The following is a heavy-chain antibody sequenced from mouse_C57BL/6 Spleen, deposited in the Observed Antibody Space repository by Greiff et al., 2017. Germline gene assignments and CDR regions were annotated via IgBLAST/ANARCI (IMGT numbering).Heavy chain of an antibody. CDR3: SKERDYGYDGAWFAY. D-gene: IGHD2-2*01. J-gene: IGHJ3*01. CDR1: GYTFTSYT. V-gene: IGHV1-4*01. CDR2: INPSSGYT. Sequence: VQLQQSGAELARPGASVKMSCKASGYTFTSYTMHWVKQRPGQGLEWIGYINPSSGYTKYNQKFKDKATLTADKSSSTAYMQLSSLTSEDSAVYYCSKERDYGYDGAWFAYWGQGTLVTVSA.